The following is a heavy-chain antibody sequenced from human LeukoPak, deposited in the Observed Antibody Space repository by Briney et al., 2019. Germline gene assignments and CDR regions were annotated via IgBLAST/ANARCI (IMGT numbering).Heavy chain of an antibody. Sequence: SVKDSCKATGGTFSCYAISWVRQAPGQGLEWMGGIIHIFGTANYAQKFQGRVTITTDESTSTAYMELSSLRSEDTAVYYCARSVIAAAGTDPGWFDPWGQGTLVTVSS. D-gene: IGHD6-13*01. CDR2: IIHIFGTA. J-gene: IGHJ5*02. CDR1: GGTFSCYA. CDR3: ARSVIAAAGTDPGWFDP. V-gene: IGHV1-69*05.